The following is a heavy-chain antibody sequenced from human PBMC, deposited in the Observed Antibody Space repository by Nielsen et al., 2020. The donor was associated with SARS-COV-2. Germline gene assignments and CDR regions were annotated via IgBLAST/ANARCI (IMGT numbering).Heavy chain of an antibody. CDR2: IYYSGGT. V-gene: IGHV4-31*03. CDR3: AREVAAAGTSYYYYYGMDV. J-gene: IGHJ6*02. CDR1: GGSISSGGYY. D-gene: IGHD6-13*01. Sequence: SETLSLTCTVSGGSISSGGYYWSWIRQHPGKGLEWIGYIYYSGGTYYNPSLKGRVTISVDTSKNQFSLKLSSVTAADTAVYYCAREVAAAGTSYYYYYGMDVWGQGTTVTVSS.